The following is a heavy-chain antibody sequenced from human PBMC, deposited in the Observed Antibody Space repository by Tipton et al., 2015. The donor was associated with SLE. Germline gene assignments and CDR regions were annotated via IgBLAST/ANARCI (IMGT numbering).Heavy chain of an antibody. D-gene: IGHD3-10*01. CDR1: GGSFSGYY. CDR3: ARPPTRSNRRGLRECIRPNPFPLVS. J-gene: IGHJ5*01. V-gene: IGHV4-34*01. Sequence: TLSLTCAVYGGSFSGYYWSWIRQPPGKGLEWIGEINHSGSTNYNPSLKSRVTISVDTSKDQFSLKLSSVTVADTAVHYCARPPTRSNRRGLRECIRPNPFPLVSW. CDR2: INHSGST.